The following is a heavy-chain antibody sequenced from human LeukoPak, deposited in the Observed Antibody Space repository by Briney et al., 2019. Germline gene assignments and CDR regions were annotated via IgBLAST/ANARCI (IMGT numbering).Heavy chain of an antibody. V-gene: IGHV3-21*01. Sequence: GGCLRLSCAASGFTFSSYSMNWVRQAPGKGLEWVSSISSSSSYIYYADSVKGRFTISRDNAENSLYLQMNSLRAEDTAVYYCARAGVGATLNFDYWGQGTLVTVSS. J-gene: IGHJ4*02. D-gene: IGHD1-26*01. CDR3: ARAGVGATLNFDY. CDR2: ISSSSSYI. CDR1: GFTFSSYS.